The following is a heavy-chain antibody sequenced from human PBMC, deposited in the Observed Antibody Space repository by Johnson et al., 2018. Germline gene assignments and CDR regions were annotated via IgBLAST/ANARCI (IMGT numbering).Heavy chain of an antibody. CDR1: GFVFSGFA. V-gene: IGHV3-33*01. CDR2: IWYDGRQK. D-gene: IGHD4-17*01. J-gene: IGHJ6*02. CDR3: AREGNGDHGMDV. Sequence: QVQLVQSGGGVVQXGRSLRLSCAASGFVFSGFAMHWVRQPPGKGLEWVAIIWYDGRQKYYADFVKGRLPLSRDNPKNIVYLEMSSLRVDDTAVYFCAREGNGDHGMDVWGQGTTVSVSS.